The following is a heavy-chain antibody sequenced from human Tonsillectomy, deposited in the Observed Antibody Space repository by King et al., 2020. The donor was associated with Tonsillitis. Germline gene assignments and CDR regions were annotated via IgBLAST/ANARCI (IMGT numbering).Heavy chain of an antibody. Sequence: VQLVESGEGLVQPGGSLRLSCAASGFTFNTYGMHWVRQAPGRGLEYVSAINNIGDNTFYADSVKGRFTISRDNSKNTLYLQRGSLRPEDMAVYYCAGRSASESNGWYFDLWGRGALVTVSS. CDR3: AGRSASESNGWYFDL. D-gene: IGHD1-26*01. CDR1: GFTFNTYG. V-gene: IGHV3-64*02. J-gene: IGHJ2*01. CDR2: INNIGDNT.